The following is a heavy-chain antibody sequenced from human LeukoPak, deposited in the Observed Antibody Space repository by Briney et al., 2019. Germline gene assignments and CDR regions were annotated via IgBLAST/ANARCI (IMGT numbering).Heavy chain of an antibody. V-gene: IGHV4-34*01. CDR1: GGSFSAYY. J-gene: IGHJ3*02. D-gene: IGHD2-21*02. CDR3: ASGYCGGACQLGGVDM. Sequence: PSETLSLTCAVYGGSFSAYYWSWIRQPPGKGLEWIGEINHSGSTSYNPSLKSRVTISVDTSKNQFSLKLSSVTAADTAVYYCASGYCGGACQLGGVDMWGQGTMVTVSS. CDR2: INHSGST.